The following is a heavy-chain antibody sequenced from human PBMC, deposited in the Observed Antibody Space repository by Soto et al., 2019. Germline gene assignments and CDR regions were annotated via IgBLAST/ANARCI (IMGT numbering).Heavy chain of an antibody. D-gene: IGHD1-1*01. J-gene: IGHJ4*02. CDR3: AREVSRATTPTLGKD. CDR1: GGTFSSYA. CDR2: IIPIFGTA. V-gene: IGHV1-69*01. Sequence: QVQLVQSGAEVKKPGSSVKVSCKASGGTFSSYAISWVRQAPGQGLEWMGGIIPIFGTANYAQKFQGRVTVTADESTSTAYMELSSLRSEDTAVYYCAREVSRATTPTLGKDWGQGTLVTVSS.